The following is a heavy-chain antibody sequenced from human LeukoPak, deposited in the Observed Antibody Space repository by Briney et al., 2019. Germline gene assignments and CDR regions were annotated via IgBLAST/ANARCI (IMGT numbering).Heavy chain of an antibody. Sequence: PGGSLRLSCAASGFTFSSYWMGWVRQAPGKGLEWVANIAKDGRGKNYLGSVKGRFTISRDNAKNSLSLQMNSLRAEDTAVYYCSRDRDYYAIDYWGQGTLVTVSS. CDR2: IAKDGRGK. D-gene: IGHD3-22*01. V-gene: IGHV3-7*01. CDR1: GFTFSSYW. J-gene: IGHJ4*02. CDR3: SRDRDYYAIDY.